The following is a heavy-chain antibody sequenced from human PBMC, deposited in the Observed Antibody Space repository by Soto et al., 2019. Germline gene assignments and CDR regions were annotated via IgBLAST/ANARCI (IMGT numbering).Heavy chain of an antibody. CDR1: GFTFSSYA. D-gene: IGHD3-16*02. J-gene: IGHJ4*02. CDR3: AKNDYVWGSYRSKSSYYFDY. Sequence: GGSLRLSCAASGFTFSSYAMSWVRQAPGKGLEWVSAISGSGGSTYYADSVKGRFTISRDNSKNTLYLQMNSLRAEDTAVYYCAKNDYVWGSYRSKSSYYFDYWGQGTLVTV. CDR2: ISGSGGST. V-gene: IGHV3-23*01.